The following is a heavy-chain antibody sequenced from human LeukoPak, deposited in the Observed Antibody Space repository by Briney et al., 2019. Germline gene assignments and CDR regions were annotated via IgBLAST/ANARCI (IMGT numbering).Heavy chain of an antibody. CDR3: ARDESGSYSP. CDR2: ISAYNGNT. J-gene: IGHJ5*02. CDR1: GGTFSSYA. D-gene: IGHD3-10*01. Sequence: ASVKVSCKASGGTFSSYAISWVRQAPGQGLEWMGWISAYNGNTNYAQKLQGRVTMTTDTSTSTAYMELRSLRSDDTAVYYCARDESGSYSPWGQGTLVTVSS. V-gene: IGHV1-18*01.